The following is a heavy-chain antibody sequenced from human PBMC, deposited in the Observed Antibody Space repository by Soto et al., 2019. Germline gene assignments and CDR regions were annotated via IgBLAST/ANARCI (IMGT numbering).Heavy chain of an antibody. V-gene: IGHV3-23*01. CDR3: AKSLSASPIFFFDY. CDR2: ISGSGGLT. Sequence: EMQLLVSGGGLVQPGGSLRLSCAASGFPFSSYAMSWVRQAPGKGLEWVSGISGSGGLTYYADSVKGRFTISRDNSNNTLYLQMNSLIADDTAVYYCAKSLSASPIFFFDYWGQGTLVSVSS. J-gene: IGHJ4*02. D-gene: IGHD3-3*02. CDR1: GFPFSSYA.